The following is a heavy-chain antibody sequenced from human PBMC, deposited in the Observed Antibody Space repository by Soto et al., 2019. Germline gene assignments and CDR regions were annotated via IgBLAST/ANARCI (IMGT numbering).Heavy chain of an antibody. Sequence: PGGSLRLSCAASGFTFSSYGMHWVRQAPGKGLEWVAVISYDGSNKYYADSVKGRFTISRDNSKNTLYLQMNSLRAEDTAVYYCAKDFTSSSSWLDYWGQGTLVTVSS. J-gene: IGHJ4*02. CDR1: GFTFSSYG. CDR3: AKDFTSSSSWLDY. CDR2: ISYDGSNK. V-gene: IGHV3-30*18. D-gene: IGHD6-13*01.